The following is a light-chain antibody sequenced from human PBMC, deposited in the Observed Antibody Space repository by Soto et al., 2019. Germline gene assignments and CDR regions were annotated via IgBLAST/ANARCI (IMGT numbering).Light chain of an antibody. CDR1: QSVRTY. J-gene: IGKJ5*01. CDR2: DAS. V-gene: IGKV3-11*01. CDR3: QQRNTWPTIT. Sequence: EIVLTQSPVTLSLSPGERATLSCRASQSVRTYLAWYQVKPGQAPRLLIYDASRSASGVPARFSGSGSGTDFTLTISSLEPEDFALYYGQQRNTWPTITFGQGTRLEIK.